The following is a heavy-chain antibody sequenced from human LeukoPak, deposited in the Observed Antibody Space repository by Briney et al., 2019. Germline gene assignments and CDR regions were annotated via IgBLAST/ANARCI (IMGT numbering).Heavy chain of an antibody. CDR1: GFTFSSYG. CDR2: IRYDGSNK. J-gene: IGHJ5*02. D-gene: IGHD6-13*01. Sequence: GGSLRLSCAASGFTFSSYGMHWVRQAPSKGLEWVAFIRYDGSNKYYADSVKGRFTISRDNSKNTLYLQMNSLRAEDTAVYYCAKNPPGDSWFYNWFDPWGQGTLVTVSS. V-gene: IGHV3-30*02. CDR3: AKNPPGDSWFYNWFDP.